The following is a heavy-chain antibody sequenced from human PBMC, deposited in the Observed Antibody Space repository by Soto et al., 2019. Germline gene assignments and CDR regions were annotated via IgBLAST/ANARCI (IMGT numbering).Heavy chain of an antibody. J-gene: IGHJ6*02. CDR2: IYWNDDK. Sequence: GSGPTLVNPTQTLTLTCTFSGFSLSTSGVGVGWIRQPPGKALEWLALIYWNDDKRYSPSLKSRLTITKDTSKNQVVLTMTNMDPVDTATYYCAHSFPPPVPRYDYGMDVWGQGTTVTVSS. CDR3: AHSFPPPVPRYDYGMDV. V-gene: IGHV2-5*01. CDR1: GFSLSTSGVG.